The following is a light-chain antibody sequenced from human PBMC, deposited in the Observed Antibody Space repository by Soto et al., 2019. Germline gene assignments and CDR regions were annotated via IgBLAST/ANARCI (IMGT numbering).Light chain of an antibody. CDR1: SSDVGGYNF. CDR2: EVN. CDR3: SSFAGFNTRFV. V-gene: IGLV2-8*01. J-gene: IGLJ1*01. Sequence: QSALTQPPSASGSPGQSVTISCTGTSSDVGGYNFVSWYQQHPGYAPNLMIYEVNNRPSGVPDRFSGSKSGNTASLTVSGLQAEDEADYYCSSFAGFNTRFVFGNGTKVTVL.